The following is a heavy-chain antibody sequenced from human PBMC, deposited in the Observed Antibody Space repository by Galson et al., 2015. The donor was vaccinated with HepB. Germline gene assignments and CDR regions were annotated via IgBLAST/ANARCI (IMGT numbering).Heavy chain of an antibody. CDR2: INRDGSYI. V-gene: IGHV3-74*01. D-gene: IGHD6-13*01. Sequence: ALLPSGAGDGVSFSSYWMQWVRQVPGKGLVWVSRINRDGSYITYAASVKGRFTISRDKATNTLYLQMNSPRAEDTALYYCARTRGAATGIFDNWGQGSLVTVSS. CDR1: GVSFSSYW. CDR3: ARTRGAATGIFDN. J-gene: IGHJ4*02.